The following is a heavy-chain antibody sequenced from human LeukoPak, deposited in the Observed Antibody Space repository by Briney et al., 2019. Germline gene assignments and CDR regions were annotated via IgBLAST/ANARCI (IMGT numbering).Heavy chain of an antibody. CDR1: GFTFNNYI. D-gene: IGHD6-13*01. CDR3: AKEIAAAGTWPLDY. Sequence: PGGSLRLSCAASGFTFNNYIMNWVRQAPGKGLEWVSSISSSSDYIYYADSVKGRFTISRDNSKNTLYLQMNSLRAEDTAVYYCAKEIAAAGTWPLDYWGQGTLVTVSS. J-gene: IGHJ4*02. V-gene: IGHV3-21*04. CDR2: ISSSSDYI.